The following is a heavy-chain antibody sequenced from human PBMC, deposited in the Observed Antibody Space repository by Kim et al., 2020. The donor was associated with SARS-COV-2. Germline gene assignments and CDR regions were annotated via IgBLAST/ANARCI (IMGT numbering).Heavy chain of an antibody. CDR2: IRDTGST. J-gene: IGHJ4*01. Sequence: SETLSLTCTVSGGFINSNYFWAWIRRPPGKGLQWIGNIRDTGSTYSNPSLKSRVTISVDTSKNQFSLSLNSVTAADTAVYYCARRPLTGAAAYFFDYWG. CDR3: ARRPLTGAAAYFFDY. CDR1: GGFINSNYF. D-gene: IGHD7-27*01. V-gene: IGHV4-39*01.